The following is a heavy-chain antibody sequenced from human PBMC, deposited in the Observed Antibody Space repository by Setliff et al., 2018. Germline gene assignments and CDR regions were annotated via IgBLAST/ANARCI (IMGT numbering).Heavy chain of an antibody. D-gene: IGHD6-19*01. V-gene: IGHV4-59*01. CDR1: GASIRNFY. CDR2: VHFTGST. J-gene: IGHJ4*02. Sequence: SETQSLTCNVSGASIRNFYWTWIRQPPGKGLEWIEYVHFTGSTNYNPSLKSRVTMSVDVSKSQFSLRLSSVTAADTAVYYCARKVEQWLTPHFDYWGQGALVTVSS. CDR3: ARKVEQWLTPHFDY.